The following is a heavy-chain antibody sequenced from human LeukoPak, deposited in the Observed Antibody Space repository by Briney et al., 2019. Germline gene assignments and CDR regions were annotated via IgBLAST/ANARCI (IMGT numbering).Heavy chain of an antibody. V-gene: IGHV4-59*01. J-gene: IGHJ4*02. CDR3: ARVVNDFWSGCYKEIDY. CDR1: GGSISTYY. Sequence: SETLSLTCTVTGGSISTYYWSWIRQPPGKGLEWIGHIYYSGSTNYNPSLKSRVTISVDTSKNQFSLKLSSVTAADTAVYYCARVVNDFWSGCYKEIDYWGQGTLVTVSS. D-gene: IGHD3-3*01. CDR2: IYYSGST.